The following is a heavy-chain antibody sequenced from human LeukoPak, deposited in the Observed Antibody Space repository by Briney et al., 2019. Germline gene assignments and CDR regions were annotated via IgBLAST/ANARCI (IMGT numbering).Heavy chain of an antibody. CDR2: INPSGGST. J-gene: IGHJ6*02. D-gene: IGHD2-15*01. V-gene: IGHV1-46*01. CDR1: GYTFTSYY. Sequence: ASVKVSCKASGYTFTSYYMHWVRQAPGQGLEWMGIINPSGGSTSYAQKFQGRVTITADKSTSTAYMELSSLRSEDTAVYYCARAGCSGGSCYSPYYYGMDVWGQGTTVTVSS. CDR3: ARAGCSGGSCYSPYYYGMDV.